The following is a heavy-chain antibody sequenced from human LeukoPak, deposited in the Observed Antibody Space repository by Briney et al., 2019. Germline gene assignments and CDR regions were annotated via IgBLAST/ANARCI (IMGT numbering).Heavy chain of an antibody. CDR1: GSAFRSFW. CDR2: IYPDDSDI. J-gene: IGHJ6*02. D-gene: IGHD6-13*01. Sequence: GEPLNISCQGSGSAFRSFWIGWVRKIHGKGLEWSRIIYPDDSDIRYSASFQSQVSISADKSIRTAYLQWSSLKAADTAMYYCARLGQQLNMVYYGMDLWGQGTMVTVSS. CDR3: ARLGQQLNMVYYGMDL. V-gene: IGHV5-51*01.